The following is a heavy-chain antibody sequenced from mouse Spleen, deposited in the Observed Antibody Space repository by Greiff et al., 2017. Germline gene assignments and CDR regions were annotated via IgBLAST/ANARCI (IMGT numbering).Heavy chain of an antibody. J-gene: IGHJ1*01. V-gene: IGHV2-2*01. CDR3: ARPEFITTATRGYWYFDV. CDR1: GFSLTSYG. CDR2: IWSGGST. D-gene: IGHD1-2*01. Sequence: VKLQESGPGLVQPSQSLSITCTVSGFSLTSYGVHWVRQSPGKGLEWLGVIWSGGSTDYNAAFISRLSISKDNSKSQVFFKMNSLQADDTAIYYCARPEFITTATRGYWYFDVWGAGTTVTVSS.